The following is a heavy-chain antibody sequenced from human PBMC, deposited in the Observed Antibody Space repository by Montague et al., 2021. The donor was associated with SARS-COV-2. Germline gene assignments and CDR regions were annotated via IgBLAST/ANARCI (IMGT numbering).Heavy chain of an antibody. V-gene: IGHV4-4*07. Sequence: SETRSLTCSVSGDSITNHYWSWIRQSAGKGLEWIGRMHFTGKTNFSPFFSSRLTMSADTSKNQFSLKLTSATAADTAIYFCARDRFDFGAGRQGTIDFWGQGTLVTVSS. CDR2: MHFTGKT. CDR3: ARDRFDFGAGRQGTIDF. D-gene: IGHD3-10*01. CDR1: GDSITNHY. J-gene: IGHJ4*02.